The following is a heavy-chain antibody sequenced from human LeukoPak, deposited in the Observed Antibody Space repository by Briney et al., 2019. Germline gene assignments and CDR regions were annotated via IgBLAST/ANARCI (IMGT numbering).Heavy chain of an antibody. CDR1: GFTFSSYA. CDR3: AREITFGGVIVSYYFDY. V-gene: IGHV3-30-3*01. D-gene: IGHD3-16*02. CDR2: ISYDGSNK. J-gene: IGHJ4*02. Sequence: PGGSLRLSCAASGFTFSSYAMHWVRQAPGKGLEWVAVISYDGSNKYYADSVKGRFTISRDNSKNTLYLQMDSLRAEDTAVYYRAREITFGGVIVSYYFDYWGQGTLVTVSS.